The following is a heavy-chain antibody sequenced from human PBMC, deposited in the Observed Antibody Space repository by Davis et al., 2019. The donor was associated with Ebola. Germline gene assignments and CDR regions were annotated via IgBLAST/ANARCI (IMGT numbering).Heavy chain of an antibody. Sequence: GESLKISCAASGFTFSSYAMSWVRQAPGKGLEWVSVIYSGGSTYYADSVKGRFTISRDNAKNMLYLQMDSLRVEDTAVYYCAKRLLSGSYYPIYYYYGMDVWGQGTTVTVSS. CDR3: AKRLLSGSYYPIYYYYGMDV. J-gene: IGHJ6*02. V-gene: IGHV3-66*01. CDR2: IYSGGST. D-gene: IGHD3-10*01. CDR1: GFTFSSYA.